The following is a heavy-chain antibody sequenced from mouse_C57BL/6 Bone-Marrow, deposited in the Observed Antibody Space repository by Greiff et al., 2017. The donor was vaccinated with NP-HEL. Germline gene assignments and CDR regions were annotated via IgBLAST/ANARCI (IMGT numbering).Heavy chain of an antibody. J-gene: IGHJ2*01. CDR2: IYIGNGYT. D-gene: IGHD1-1*01. CDR3: ATKKSYYGSSLYYFDY. Sequence: EVKLVESGAELVRPGSSVKMSCKTSGYTFTSYGINWVKQRPGQGLEWIGYIYIGNGYTEYNEKFKGKATLTSDTSSSTAYMQLSSLTSEDSAIYFCATKKSYYGSSLYYFDYWGQGTTLTVSS. CDR1: GYTFTSYG. V-gene: IGHV1-58*01.